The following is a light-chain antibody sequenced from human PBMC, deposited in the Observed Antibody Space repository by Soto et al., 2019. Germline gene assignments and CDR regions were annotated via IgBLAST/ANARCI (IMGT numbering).Light chain of an antibody. CDR1: SSDIGGYNY. V-gene: IGLV2-14*01. J-gene: IGLJ2*01. CDR2: EVN. Sequence: QSVLTQPASVSGSPGQSITISCTGTSSDIGGYNYVSWYQQHPGKAPKLMIYEVNNRPSGVSSRFSGSKSGNTASLTISGRQAEDEADYYCSSYTTGTTLIVFGGGTKLTVL. CDR3: SSYTTGTTLIV.